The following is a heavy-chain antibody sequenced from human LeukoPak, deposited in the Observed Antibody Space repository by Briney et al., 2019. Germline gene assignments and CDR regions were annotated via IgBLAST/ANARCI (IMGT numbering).Heavy chain of an antibody. D-gene: IGHD3-3*01. CDR1: GFTFSDYY. CDR2: ISSSGSTI. Sequence: PGGSLRLSCAASGFTFSDYYMSWIRQAPGKGLEWVSYISSSGSTIYYADSVKGRFTISRDNAKNSLYLQMNSLRAEDTAVYYCARSFAREWGYYYYMDVWGKGTTVTVSS. V-gene: IGHV3-11*04. J-gene: IGHJ6*03. CDR3: ARSFAREWGYYYYMDV.